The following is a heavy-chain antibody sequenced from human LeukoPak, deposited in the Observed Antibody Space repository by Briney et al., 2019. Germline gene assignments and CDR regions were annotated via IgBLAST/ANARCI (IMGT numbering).Heavy chain of an antibody. CDR3: AREEGSYSSSSREDV. Sequence: SETLSLTCTVSGGSISSYYWSWIRQPPGKGLEWIGYIYYSGSTNYNPSLKSRVTISVDTSKNQFSLKLSSVTAADTAVYYCAREEGSYSSSSREDVWGKGTTVTVSS. D-gene: IGHD6-6*01. J-gene: IGHJ6*04. V-gene: IGHV4-59*12. CDR2: IYYSGST. CDR1: GGSISSYY.